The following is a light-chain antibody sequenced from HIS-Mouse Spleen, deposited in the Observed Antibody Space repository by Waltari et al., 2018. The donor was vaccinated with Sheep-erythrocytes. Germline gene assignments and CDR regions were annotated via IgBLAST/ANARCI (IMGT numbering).Light chain of an antibody. CDR2: AAS. CDR3: QQSYSTPRT. Sequence: DIQMTQSPSSLSASVGDRVTITCQASQDISHYLNWYQQTPGKAPKLLSYAASSLQSGVPSRFSGSGSGTDFTLTISSLQPEDFATYYCQQSYSTPRTFGQGTKVEIK. V-gene: IGKV1-39*01. CDR1: QDISHY. J-gene: IGKJ1*01.